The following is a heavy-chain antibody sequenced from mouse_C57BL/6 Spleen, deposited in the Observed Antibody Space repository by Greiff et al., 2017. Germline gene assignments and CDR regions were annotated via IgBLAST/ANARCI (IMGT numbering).Heavy chain of an antibody. V-gene: IGHV14-4*01. J-gene: IGHJ3*01. CDR3: TTGYGNYKFAY. Sequence: VQLKQSGAELVRPGASVKLSCTASGFNIKDDYMHWVKQRPEQGLEWIGWIDPENGDTEYASKFQGKATITADTSSNTAYLQLSSLTSEDTAVYYCTTGYGNYKFAYWGQGTLVTVSA. D-gene: IGHD2-1*01. CDR2: IDPENGDT. CDR1: GFNIKDDY.